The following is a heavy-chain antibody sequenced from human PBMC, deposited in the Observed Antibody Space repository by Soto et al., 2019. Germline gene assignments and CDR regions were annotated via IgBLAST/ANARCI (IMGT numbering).Heavy chain of an antibody. CDR1: GFTLSGSA. V-gene: IGHV3-73*02. J-gene: IGHJ4*02. CDR3: TRSGGSYSFGY. CDR2: IRSKTHSYAT. D-gene: IGHD1-26*01. Sequence: EVQLVESAGGLVQPGESLKLSCAASGFTLSGSAVHWVRQASGKGLEWVGRIRSKTHSYATEYIASVKGRFTMSRDDSNNAAYLQMNGLGTDDTVVYYCTRSGGSYSFGYWGQGTLVTVSS.